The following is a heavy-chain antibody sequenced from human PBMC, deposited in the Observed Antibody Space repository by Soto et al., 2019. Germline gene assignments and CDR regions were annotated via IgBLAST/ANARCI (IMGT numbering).Heavy chain of an antibody. CDR3: ARGPSYYDFWSGYPYFDY. Sequence: SETLSLTCTVSGGSISSGGYYWSWIRQHPGKGLEWIGYIYYSGSTYYNPSLKSRVTISVDTSKNQFSLKLSSVTAADTAVYYCARGPSYYDFWSGYPYFDYWGQGTLVTVSS. J-gene: IGHJ4*02. CDR1: GGSISSGGYY. V-gene: IGHV4-31*03. CDR2: IYYSGST. D-gene: IGHD3-3*01.